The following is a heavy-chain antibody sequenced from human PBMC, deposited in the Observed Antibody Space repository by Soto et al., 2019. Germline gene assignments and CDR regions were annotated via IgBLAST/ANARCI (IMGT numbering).Heavy chain of an antibody. CDR2: INHSGST. Sequence: SETLSLTCAVYGGSFSGYYWSWIRQPPGKGLEWIGEINHSGSTNYNPSLKSRVTISVDTSKNQFSLKLSSVTAADTAVYYCARGLVTMVRGVITKNAFDIWGQGTMVTVSS. CDR1: GGSFSGYY. J-gene: IGHJ3*02. CDR3: ARGLVTMVRGVITKNAFDI. V-gene: IGHV4-34*01. D-gene: IGHD3-10*01.